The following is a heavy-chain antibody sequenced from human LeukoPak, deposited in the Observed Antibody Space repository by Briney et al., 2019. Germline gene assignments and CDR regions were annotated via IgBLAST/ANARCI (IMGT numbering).Heavy chain of an antibody. CDR2: ISAYNGNT. Sequence: ASVKVSCKASGGTFSSYAIGWVRQAPGQGLEWMGWISAYNGNTNYAQNLQGRVTMTTDTSTSTAYMELRSLRSDDTAVYYCARVAYDFWSGYSDSQHWGQGTLVTVSS. J-gene: IGHJ1*01. V-gene: IGHV1-18*01. CDR3: ARVAYDFWSGYSDSQH. CDR1: GGTFSSYA. D-gene: IGHD3-3*01.